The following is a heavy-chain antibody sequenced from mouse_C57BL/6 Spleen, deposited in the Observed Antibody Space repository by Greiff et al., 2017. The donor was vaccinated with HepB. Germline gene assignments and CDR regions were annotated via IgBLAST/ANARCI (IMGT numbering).Heavy chain of an antibody. V-gene: IGHV1-69*01. D-gene: IGHD2-5*01. Sequence: VQLQQPGAELVMPGASVKLSCKASGYTFTSYWMHWVKQRPGQGLEWIGEIDPSDSYTNYNQKFKGKSTLTVDKSSSTAYMQLSSLTSEDSAVYYCARYSNYEFDYWGQGTTLTVSS. J-gene: IGHJ2*01. CDR3: ARYSNYEFDY. CDR1: GYTFTSYW. CDR2: IDPSDSYT.